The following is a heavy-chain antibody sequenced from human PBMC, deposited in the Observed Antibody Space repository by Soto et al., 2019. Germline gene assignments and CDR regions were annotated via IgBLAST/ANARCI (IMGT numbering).Heavy chain of an antibody. CDR3: ARHRGYQFDY. V-gene: IGHV4-31*03. Sequence: TSETLSLTCSVSRGSISSGGYYWSWIRQHPGKGLEWIGYIYYSGSTDYNPSLKSRVTISVDTSQNQFSLKLRSVTAADTAVYFCARHRGYQFDYWGQGIQVTVSS. CDR1: RGSISSGGYY. D-gene: IGHD3-22*01. CDR2: IYYSGST. J-gene: IGHJ4*02.